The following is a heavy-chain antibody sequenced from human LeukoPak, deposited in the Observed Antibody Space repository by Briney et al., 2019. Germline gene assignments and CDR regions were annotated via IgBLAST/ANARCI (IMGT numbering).Heavy chain of an antibody. CDR2: INSDGSST. V-gene: IGHV3-74*01. J-gene: IGHJ4*02. CDR3: ARAYYYYDSSGYLLDY. D-gene: IGHD3-22*01. CDR1: GFTFSSYW. Sequence: PGGSLRLSCAASGFTFSSYWMHWVRQAPGKGLVWVSRINSDGSSTTYADSVKGRFTISRDNAKNTLYLQMNSLRAEDTAVYYCARAYYYYDSSGYLLDYWGQGTLVTVSS.